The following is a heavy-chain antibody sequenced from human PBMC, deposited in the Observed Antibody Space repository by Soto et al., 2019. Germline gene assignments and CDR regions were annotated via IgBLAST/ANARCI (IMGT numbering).Heavy chain of an antibody. CDR2: IYHIGST. Sequence: QVQLQESGPGLVKPSGTLSLTCAVSSGSISSSNWWSWVRQPPGKGLEWIGEIYHIGSTNYNPSLNSRVTISEDKSKNQFSLKLSSVTAADTAVYYCARDRCGGSCYHDAFDIWGQGTMVTVSS. CDR1: SGSISSSNW. CDR3: ARDRCGGSCYHDAFDI. D-gene: IGHD2-15*01. V-gene: IGHV4-4*02. J-gene: IGHJ3*02.